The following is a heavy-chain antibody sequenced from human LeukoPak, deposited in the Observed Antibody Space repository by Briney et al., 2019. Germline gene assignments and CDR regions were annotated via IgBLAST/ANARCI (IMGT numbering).Heavy chain of an antibody. J-gene: IGHJ4*02. V-gene: IGHV4-59*12. CDR3: ARGRLPYSSSWYVLDF. CDR2: IYYSGST. Sequence: PSETLSLTCTVSGGSISSYYWSWIRQPPGKGLEWIGYIYYSGSTNYNPSLKSRVTISVDTSKNQFSLKLSSVTAADTAVYYCARGRLPYSSSWYVLDFWGQGTLVTVSS. D-gene: IGHD6-13*01. CDR1: GGSISSYY.